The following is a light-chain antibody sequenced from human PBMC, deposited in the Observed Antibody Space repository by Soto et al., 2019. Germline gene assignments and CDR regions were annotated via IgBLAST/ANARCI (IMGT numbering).Light chain of an antibody. CDR2: GAS. CDR3: HQRQSWPRT. V-gene: IGKV3-20*01. Sequence: EIVLTQSPGTLSLSPGERATLSCRASQSVSSTYFAWYQQKPGQAPRLLIYGASTRATGIPDRFSGSGSGTDFTLTISDVQPEDFAVYYCHQRQSWPRTFGQGTKVDIK. CDR1: QSVSSTY. J-gene: IGKJ1*01.